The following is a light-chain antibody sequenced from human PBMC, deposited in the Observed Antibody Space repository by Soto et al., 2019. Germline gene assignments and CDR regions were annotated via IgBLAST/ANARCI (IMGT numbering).Light chain of an antibody. J-gene: IGLJ2*01. CDR1: NSNIGSNS. Sequence: QSVLTQPPSASGTPGQRVTISCSGGNSNIGSNSVTWYQQFPRTAPKLLIYTNDQRPSGVPDRFSGSKSGTSATLGITGLQTGDEADYFCGTWDYSLSAVVFGGGTKVTVL. CDR3: GTWDYSLSAVV. V-gene: IGLV1-44*01. CDR2: TND.